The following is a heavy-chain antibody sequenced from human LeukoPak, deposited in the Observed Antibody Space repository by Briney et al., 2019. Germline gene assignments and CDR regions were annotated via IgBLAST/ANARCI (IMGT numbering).Heavy chain of an antibody. CDR2: IIPIFGTA. Sequence: ASVKVSCKASGRTFSSYAISWVRQAPGQGLEWMGGIIPIFGTANYAQKFQDRVTITADKSTSTAYMELSSLRSEDTAVYYCARGRDDYSNYNYMDVWGKGTTVTVSS. CDR3: ARGRDDYSNYNYMDV. CDR1: GRTFSSYA. V-gene: IGHV1-69*06. J-gene: IGHJ6*03. D-gene: IGHD4-11*01.